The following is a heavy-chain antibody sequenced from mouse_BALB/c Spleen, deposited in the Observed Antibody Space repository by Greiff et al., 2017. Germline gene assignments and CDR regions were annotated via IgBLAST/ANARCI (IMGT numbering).Heavy chain of an antibody. D-gene: IGHD2-3*01. V-gene: IGHV3-2*02. CDR1: GYSITSDYA. Sequence: EVQLKESGPGLVKPSQSLSLTCTVTGYSITSDYAWNWIRQFPGNKLEWMGYISYSGSTSYNPSLKSRISITRDTSKNQFFLQLNSVTTEDTATYYCARSDGSAWFAYWGQGTLVTVSA. J-gene: IGHJ3*01. CDR2: ISYSGST. CDR3: ARSDGSAWFAY.